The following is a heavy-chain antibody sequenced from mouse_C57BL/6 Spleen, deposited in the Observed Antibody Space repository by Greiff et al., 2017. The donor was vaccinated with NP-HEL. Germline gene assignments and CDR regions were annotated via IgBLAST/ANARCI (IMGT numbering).Heavy chain of an antibody. CDR1: GFTFSSYA. J-gene: IGHJ3*01. D-gene: IGHD1-1*01. Sequence: EVMLVESGEGLVKPGGSLKLSCAASGFTFSSYAMSWVRQTPEKRLEWVAYISSGGDYIYYADTVKGRFTISRHKARNTLYLQMSSLKAEDTAMYYCTELLRGAYWGQGTLVTVSA. CDR3: TELLRGAY. CDR2: ISSGGDYI. V-gene: IGHV5-9-1*02.